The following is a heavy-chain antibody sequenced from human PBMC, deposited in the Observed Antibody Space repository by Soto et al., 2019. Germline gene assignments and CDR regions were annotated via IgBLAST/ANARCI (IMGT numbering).Heavy chain of an antibody. CDR2: ISYDGSNK. V-gene: IGHV3-30*18. Sequence: QVQLVESGGGVVQPGRSLRLSCAASGFTFSSYGMHWVRQAPGKGLEWVAVISYDGSNKYYADSVKGRFTISRDNSKNTLYLQMNSLRAEYTAVYYCAKTPGQYDMYGMDVWGQGTTVTVSS. D-gene: IGHD3-9*01. J-gene: IGHJ6*02. CDR1: GFTFSSYG. CDR3: AKTPGQYDMYGMDV.